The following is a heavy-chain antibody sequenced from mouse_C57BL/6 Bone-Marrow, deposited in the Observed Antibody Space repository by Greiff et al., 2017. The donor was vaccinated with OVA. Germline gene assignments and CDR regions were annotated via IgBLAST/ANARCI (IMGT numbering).Heavy chain of an antibody. CDR3: ARHDGYYGFAY. CDR1: GFTFSDYG. D-gene: IGHD2-3*01. V-gene: IGHV5-17*01. J-gene: IGHJ3*01. CDR2: ISSGSSTI. Sequence: DVKLVESGGGLVKPGGSLKLSCAASGFTFSDYGMHWVRQAPEKGLAWVAYISSGSSTIYYADTVKGRFTISRDNAKNTLFLQMTSLRSEDTAMYYCARHDGYYGFAYWGQGTLVTVSA.